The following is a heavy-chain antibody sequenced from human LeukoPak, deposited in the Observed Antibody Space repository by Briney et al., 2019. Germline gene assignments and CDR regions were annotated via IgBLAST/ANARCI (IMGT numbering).Heavy chain of an antibody. J-gene: IGHJ4*02. CDR3: AKEASYSSSWYGSYFDY. D-gene: IGHD6-13*01. Sequence: GGSLRLSCAASGFTFSSYAMSWVRQAPGKGLEWVSGISWNSGSIGYADSVKGRFTISRDNAKNSLYLQMNSLRAEDTALYYCAKEASYSSSWYGSYFDYWGQGTLVTVSS. CDR1: GFTFSSYA. CDR2: ISWNSGSI. V-gene: IGHV3-9*01.